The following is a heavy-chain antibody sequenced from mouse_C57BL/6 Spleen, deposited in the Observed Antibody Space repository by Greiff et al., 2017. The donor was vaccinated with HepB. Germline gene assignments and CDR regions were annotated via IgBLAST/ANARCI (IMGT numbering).Heavy chain of an antibody. Sequence: VQLQQSGAELVKPGASVKLSCKASGYTFTSYWMHWVKQRPGQGLEWIGMIHPNSGSTNYNEKFKGKATLTVDKSSSTAYMQLSSLTSEDSAVYYCARFYDYDEGYYAMDYWGQGTSVTVSS. CDR2: IHPNSGST. D-gene: IGHD2-4*01. CDR1: GYTFTSYW. V-gene: IGHV1-64*01. J-gene: IGHJ4*01. CDR3: ARFYDYDEGYYAMDY.